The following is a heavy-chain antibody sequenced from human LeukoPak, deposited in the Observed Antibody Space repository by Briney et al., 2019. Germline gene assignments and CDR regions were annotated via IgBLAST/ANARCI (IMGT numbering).Heavy chain of an antibody. D-gene: IGHD6-13*01. Sequence: GRSLRLSCAASGLTVSSNYMSWVRQAPGKGLEWVSVIYSGGSTYYADSVKGRFTISRDNSKNTLYLQMNSLRAEDTAVYYCATSSWYRSYYFDYWGQGTLVTVSS. CDR2: IYSGGST. V-gene: IGHV3-66*01. CDR1: GLTVSSNY. CDR3: ATSSWYRSYYFDY. J-gene: IGHJ4*02.